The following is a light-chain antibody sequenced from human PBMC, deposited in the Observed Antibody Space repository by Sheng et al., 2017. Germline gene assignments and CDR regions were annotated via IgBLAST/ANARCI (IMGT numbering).Light chain of an antibody. CDR2: GAS. V-gene: IGKV3-15*01. CDR1: QSVSSN. J-gene: IGKJ1*01. CDR3: LQDYHYPWT. Sequence: EIVLTQSPATLSLSPGESATLSCRASQSVSSNLAWYQQRPGQAPRLLIYGASTRATGIPARFSGSGSGTDFTLTITSLQPEDFATYYCLQDYHYPWTFGQGTKVDIK.